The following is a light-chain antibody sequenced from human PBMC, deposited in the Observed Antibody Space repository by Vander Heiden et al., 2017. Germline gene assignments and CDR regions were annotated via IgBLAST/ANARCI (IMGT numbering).Light chain of an antibody. Sequence: DIQMTQSPSTLSASVGDRVTITCRASQSISSWLAWYQQKAGKAPKLLIYKASSLESGVPSRFSGGGSGTEFTLTISSLQPDDFATYYCQQYNSYSRTFGQGTKVEIK. CDR1: QSISSW. CDR3: QQYNSYSRT. CDR2: KAS. V-gene: IGKV1-5*03. J-gene: IGKJ1*01.